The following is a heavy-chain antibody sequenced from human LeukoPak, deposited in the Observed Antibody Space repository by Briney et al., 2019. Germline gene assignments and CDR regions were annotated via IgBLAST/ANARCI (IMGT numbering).Heavy chain of an antibody. Sequence: ASVKVSCKASGYTFTSYGISWVRQAPGQGLEWMGWLSAYNGNTNYAQKLQGRVTMTTDTSTSTAYMELRSLRSDDTAVYYCARDIRNREYSSSSGVDYWGQGVLVTVSS. J-gene: IGHJ4*02. CDR2: LSAYNGNT. CDR1: GYTFTSYG. V-gene: IGHV1-18*01. CDR3: ARDIRNREYSSSSGVDY. D-gene: IGHD6-6*01.